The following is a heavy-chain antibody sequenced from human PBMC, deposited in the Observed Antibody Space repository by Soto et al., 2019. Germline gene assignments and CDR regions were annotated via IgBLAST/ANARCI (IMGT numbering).Heavy chain of an antibody. CDR2: IYPGDSDT. Sequence: GESLKISCKGSGYTFTSYWIAWVRQMPGKGLEWMGLIYPGDSDTRYSPSFQGQVAISADKFISTAYLQWSSLKASDTAMYYCAILSGDSSGYYWVYGMDVWGQGTTVTVSS. CDR3: AILSGDSSGYYWVYGMDV. CDR1: GYTFTSYW. J-gene: IGHJ6*02. D-gene: IGHD3-22*01. V-gene: IGHV5-51*01.